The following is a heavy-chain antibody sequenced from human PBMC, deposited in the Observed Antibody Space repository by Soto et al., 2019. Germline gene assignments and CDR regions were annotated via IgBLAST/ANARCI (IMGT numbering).Heavy chain of an antibody. CDR3: ASHGNYYDSSGYSRPDAFDI. J-gene: IGHJ3*02. CDR2: IYSGGST. Sequence: EVQLVETGGGLIQPGGSLRLSCAASGFTVSSNYMSWVRQAPGKGLEWVSVIYSGGSTYYADSVKGRFTISRDNSKNTLYLQMNSLRDEDTAVYYCASHGNYYDSSGYSRPDAFDIWGQGTMVTVSS. V-gene: IGHV3-53*02. D-gene: IGHD3-22*01. CDR1: GFTVSSNY.